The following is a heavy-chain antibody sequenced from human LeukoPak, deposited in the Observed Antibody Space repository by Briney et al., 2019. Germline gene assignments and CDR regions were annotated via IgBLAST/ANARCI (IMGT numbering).Heavy chain of an antibody. D-gene: IGHD3-16*01. CDR3: ARGQLGQDF. CDR1: DGSISGYY. Sequence: PSETLSLTCTVSDGSISGYYWDWIRQSAGKRLEWIGRLYSSGTTNYNPSLKSRVTMSVDTSKNQFSLKLTSATVADTAVYYCARGQLGQDFWGQGTLVIVSS. V-gene: IGHV4-4*07. J-gene: IGHJ4*02. CDR2: LYSSGTT.